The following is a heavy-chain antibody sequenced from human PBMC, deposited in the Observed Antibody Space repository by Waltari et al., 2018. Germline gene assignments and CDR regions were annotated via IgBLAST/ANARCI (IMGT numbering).Heavy chain of an antibody. CDR3: ASYLGYCSGGSCSTPAFDI. CDR1: GYTFTGYY. CDR2: INPNSGGT. J-gene: IGHJ3*02. D-gene: IGHD2-15*01. V-gene: IGHV1-2*06. Sequence: VQLVQSGAEVKKPGASVKVSCKASGYTFTGYYMHWVRQAPGQGLEWMGRINPNSGGTNYAQKFQGRVTMTRDTSISTAYMELSRLRSDDTAVYYCASYLGYCSGGSCSTPAFDIWGQGTMVTVSS.